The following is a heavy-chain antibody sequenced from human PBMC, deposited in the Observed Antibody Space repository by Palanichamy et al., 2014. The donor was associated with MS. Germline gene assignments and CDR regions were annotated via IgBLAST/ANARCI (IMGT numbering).Heavy chain of an antibody. CDR3: AKGGRRELFDY. Sequence: EVQLLESGGGLVQPGGSLRLSCAASGFTFNTYAMTWVRQAPGKGLEWVSTISGSGGDTYYADSVKGRFTISRDNSKNTLYLQMNSLRAEDTAVYYCAKGGRRELFDYWGQGTLVTVSS. J-gene: IGHJ4*02. CDR2: ISGSGGDT. V-gene: IGHV3-23*01. D-gene: IGHD1-26*01. CDR1: GFTFNTYA.